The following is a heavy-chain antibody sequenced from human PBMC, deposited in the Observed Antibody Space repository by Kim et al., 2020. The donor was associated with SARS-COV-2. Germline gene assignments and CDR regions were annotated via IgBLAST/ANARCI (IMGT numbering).Heavy chain of an antibody. V-gene: IGHV3-23*01. J-gene: IGHJ3*02. D-gene: IGHD3-22*01. CDR3: AKDSYYYDSSGYYPDSFDI. Sequence: GRFTISRDNSKNTLYLQMNSLRAEDTAVYYCAKDSYYYDSSGYYPDSFDIWGQGTMVTVSS.